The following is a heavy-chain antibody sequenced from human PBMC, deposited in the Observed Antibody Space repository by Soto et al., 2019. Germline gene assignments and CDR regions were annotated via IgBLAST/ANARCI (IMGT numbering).Heavy chain of an antibody. J-gene: IGHJ4*02. CDR3: SKGPYGDYIGGFDN. D-gene: IGHD4-17*01. CDR1: RFSFSNYA. V-gene: IGHV3-23*01. CDR2: ITGSGGGT. Sequence: GGSLRLSCAGSRFSFSNYAMTWARQAPGEGLEWVSSITGSGGGTTYADSVKGRFTISRDNSKNILYLQMDSLRADDTAVYYFSKGPYGDYIGGFDNWGQGTLVTVSS.